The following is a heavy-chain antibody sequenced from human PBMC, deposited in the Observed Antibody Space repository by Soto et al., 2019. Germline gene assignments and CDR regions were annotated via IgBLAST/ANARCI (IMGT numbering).Heavy chain of an antibody. Sequence: EVQLLESGGGLVQPGGSLRLSCEASGFTFSLYVMTWVRQAPGKGLEWVSAVSGSAGTTYYADSVKGRFSISRDNSKNTLYLQMNSLAAGDTAVYYCARVQGTARNEFDLLGHGTMVTVSS. CDR1: GFTFSLYV. J-gene: IGHJ3*01. CDR3: ARVQGTARNEFDL. CDR2: VSGSAGTT. V-gene: IGHV3-23*01. D-gene: IGHD6-6*01.